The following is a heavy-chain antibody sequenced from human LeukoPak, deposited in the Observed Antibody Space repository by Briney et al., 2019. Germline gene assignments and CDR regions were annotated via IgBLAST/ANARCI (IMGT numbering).Heavy chain of an antibody. CDR3: ARCSPGDSSNFYAVLQY. J-gene: IGHJ4*02. D-gene: IGHD3-22*01. CDR1: GGTFSSYA. Sequence: SVKVSCKASGGTFSSYAISWVRQAPGQGLEWLGGIIPVFGTTTYAQKFQAKVTMTADKSTNTAYLEISSLTSDDTAVYYCARCSPGDSSNFYAVLQYWGQGTQVTVST. V-gene: IGHV1-69*06. CDR2: IIPVFGTT.